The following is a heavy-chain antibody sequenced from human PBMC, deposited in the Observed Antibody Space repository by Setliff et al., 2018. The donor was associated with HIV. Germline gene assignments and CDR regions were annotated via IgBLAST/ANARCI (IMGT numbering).Heavy chain of an antibody. D-gene: IGHD1-26*01. CDR1: GGSFSGYY. V-gene: IGHV4-34*01. J-gene: IGHJ4*02. Sequence: KPSETLSLTCAVYGGSFSGYYWSWIRQPPGKGLEWIGEINHSGSTNYNMSLWSRVTISLDASRNQFSLELISVTAADTAVYYCAGGPGTTSIDYWAQGTLVT. CDR3: AGGPGTTSIDY. CDR2: INHSGST.